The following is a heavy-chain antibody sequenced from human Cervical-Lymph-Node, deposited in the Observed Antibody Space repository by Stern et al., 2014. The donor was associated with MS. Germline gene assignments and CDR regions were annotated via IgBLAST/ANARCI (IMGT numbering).Heavy chain of an antibody. CDR3: ARRGRWLDGFDV. CDR2: IYPVDSDT. J-gene: IGHJ3*01. V-gene: IGHV5-51*03. D-gene: IGHD6-19*01. Sequence: EVQLVQSGAEVRKPGESLKISCQGSGYSFTSYWIGWVRPLPGKGLEWMGIIYPVDSDTRYSSSLQGQVTISADKSIGTAYLQWSSLKASDTAMYYCARRGRWLDGFDVWGQGTMVTVSS. CDR1: GYSFTSYW.